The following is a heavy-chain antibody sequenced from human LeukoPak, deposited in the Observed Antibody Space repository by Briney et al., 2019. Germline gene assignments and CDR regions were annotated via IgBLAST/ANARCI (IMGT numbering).Heavy chain of an antibody. Sequence: GGSLRLSCAASGFIFSSFDMHWVRQAPGKGLQWLSLISSSSNIYYADSVKGRFTISGDNAKNSLYLQMNSLRDEDTAVYFCARGSDSSGYYGGDWGQGTLVTVSS. CDR1: GFIFSSFD. CDR2: ISSSSNI. D-gene: IGHD3-22*01. J-gene: IGHJ4*02. CDR3: ARGSDSSGYYGGD. V-gene: IGHV3-48*02.